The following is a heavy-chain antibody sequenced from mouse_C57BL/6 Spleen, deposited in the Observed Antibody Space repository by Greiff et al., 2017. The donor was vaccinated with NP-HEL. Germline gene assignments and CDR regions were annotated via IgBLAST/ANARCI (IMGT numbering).Heavy chain of an antibody. J-gene: IGHJ3*01. CDR3: ASRELTGGFAY. Sequence: VQLQQPGAELVMPGASVKLSCKASGYTFTSYWMHWVKQRPGQGLEWIGEIDPSDSYTNYNQKFKGKSTLTVDKSSSTAYMQLSSLTSEDSAVYYCASRELTGGFAYWGQGTLVTVSA. V-gene: IGHV1-69*01. D-gene: IGHD4-1*01. CDR1: GYTFTSYW. CDR2: IDPSDSYT.